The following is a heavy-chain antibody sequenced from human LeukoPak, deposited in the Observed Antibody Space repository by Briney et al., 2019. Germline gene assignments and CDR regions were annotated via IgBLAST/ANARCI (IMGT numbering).Heavy chain of an antibody. CDR2: ISAYNGRT. CDR1: GYTFTSYA. D-gene: IGHD2-2*01. Sequence: GASVKVSCKASGYTFTSYAITWVRQAPGQGLEWMGWISAYNGRTNYAQNLQDRVTLTIDTSTSTAYTELRSLKSDDTAVYYCARGIVVPRAHMSPRFDPWGQGTLVTVSS. J-gene: IGHJ5*02. CDR3: ARGIVVPRAHMSPRFDP. V-gene: IGHV1-18*01.